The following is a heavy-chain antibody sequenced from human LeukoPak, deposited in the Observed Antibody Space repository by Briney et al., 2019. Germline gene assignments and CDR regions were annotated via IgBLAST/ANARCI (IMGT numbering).Heavy chain of an antibody. CDR1: GGSINSHY. D-gene: IGHD6-19*01. Sequence: SETLSLTCTVPGGSINSHYWTWIRQSPGKGLEWIGCFYNSGSTTYNPSLRSRVTISVDVSKSQVSLKLTSVTAADTAVYYCASANQWLALDSWGQGNLVTVSS. V-gene: IGHV4-59*08. J-gene: IGHJ4*02. CDR3: ASANQWLALDS. CDR2: FYNSGST.